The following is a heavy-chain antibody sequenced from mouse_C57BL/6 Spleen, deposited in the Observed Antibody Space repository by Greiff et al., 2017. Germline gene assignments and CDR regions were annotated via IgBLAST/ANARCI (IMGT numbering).Heavy chain of an antibody. CDR3: ARDYGSSSHYFDY. V-gene: IGHV1-59*01. CDR1: GYTFTSYW. CDR2: IDPSDSYT. J-gene: IGHJ2*01. D-gene: IGHD1-1*01. Sequence: VQLQQPGAELVRPGTSVKLSCKASGYTFTSYWMHWVKQRPGQGLEWIGVIDPSDSYTNYNQKFKGKATLTVDTSSSTAYMQLSSLTSEDSAVYYCARDYGSSSHYFDYWGQGTTLTVSS.